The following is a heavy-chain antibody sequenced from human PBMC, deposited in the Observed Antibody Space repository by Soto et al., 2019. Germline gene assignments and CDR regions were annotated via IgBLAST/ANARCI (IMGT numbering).Heavy chain of an antibody. CDR3: TGGPPNWGFDS. Sequence: ASVKVSCKASGGTFSIYTISLVRQAAGQGLEWMGWMSPKTANTGYAQKFQDRVTMTRSTSISTAYMELSSLTSEDTAVYYCTGGPPNWGFDSWGQGTPVTVSS. V-gene: IGHV1-8*02. J-gene: IGHJ5*01. CDR2: MSPKTANT. CDR1: GGTFSIYT. D-gene: IGHD7-27*01.